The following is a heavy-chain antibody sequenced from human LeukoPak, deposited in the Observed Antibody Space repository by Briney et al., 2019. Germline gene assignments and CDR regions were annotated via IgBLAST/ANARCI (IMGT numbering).Heavy chain of an antibody. Sequence: GGSLRLSCAASGFTFSSYAMHWVRLAPGKGLEYVSGINYIGGGTYYVNSVKGRFTISRDNAKNMLYLQMGSLRSDDMAIYYCARGHFWSGYTYQDYFYYMDVWGKGTAVTVSS. D-gene: IGHD3-3*02. V-gene: IGHV3-64*01. CDR1: GFTFSSYA. J-gene: IGHJ6*03. CDR2: INYIGGGT. CDR3: ARGHFWSGYTYQDYFYYMDV.